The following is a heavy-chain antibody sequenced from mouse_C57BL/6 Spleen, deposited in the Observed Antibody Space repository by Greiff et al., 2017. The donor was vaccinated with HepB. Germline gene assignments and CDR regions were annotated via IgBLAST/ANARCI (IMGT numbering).Heavy chain of an antibody. CDR1: GYTFTDYN. J-gene: IGHJ2*01. V-gene: IGHV1-22*01. Sequence: EVQLQQSGPELVKPGASVKMSCKASGYTFTDYNMHWVKQSHGKSLEWIGYINPNNGGTSYNQKFKGKATLTVNKSSSTAYMELRSLTSEDSAVYYCARGITLRDYFDYWGQGTTLTVSS. D-gene: IGHD1-1*01. CDR2: INPNNGGT. CDR3: ARGITLRDYFDY.